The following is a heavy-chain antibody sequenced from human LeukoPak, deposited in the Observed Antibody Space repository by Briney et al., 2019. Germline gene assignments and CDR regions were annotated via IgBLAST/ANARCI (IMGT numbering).Heavy chain of an antibody. V-gene: IGHV1-46*01. Sequence: ASVKVSCKASGDTFTRFYMEWGPQAPGQGLEWMGIINPSGGTTNYPQKFQGRVTMTRDTSTSTVYMELSSLRSEDTAVYYCAREEDGGTFDYWGQGTLVTVSS. CDR3: AREEDGGTFDY. CDR2: INPSGGTT. D-gene: IGHD3-16*01. J-gene: IGHJ4*02. CDR1: GDTFTRFY.